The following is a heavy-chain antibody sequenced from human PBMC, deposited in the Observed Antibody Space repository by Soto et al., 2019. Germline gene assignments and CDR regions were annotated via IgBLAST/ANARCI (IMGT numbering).Heavy chain of an antibody. D-gene: IGHD4-4*01. V-gene: IGHV1-18*01. J-gene: IGHJ6*02. CDR1: GYSFTSFG. CDR3: ARDRRYSNYNDYYGMDV. Sequence: KVSCKASGYSFTSFGVSWVRQAPGQGLEWMGWISAYNAKTNYAQKIQGRVTMTTDTSTSTAYMELRSLRSDDTAVYFCARDRRYSNYNDYYGMDVWGQGTTVTVSS. CDR2: ISAYNAKT.